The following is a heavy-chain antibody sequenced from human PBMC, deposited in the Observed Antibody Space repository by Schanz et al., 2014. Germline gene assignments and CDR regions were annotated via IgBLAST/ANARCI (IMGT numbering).Heavy chain of an antibody. V-gene: IGHV3-NL1*01. CDR2: IGVDGTTT. CDR1: GFTFSSYG. J-gene: IGHJ4*02. D-gene: IGHD3-10*01. CDR3: ARGGFGEVSYFDY. Sequence: VQLLESGGTLVRPGGSLRLSCAASGFTFSSYGMHWVRQAPGKGLEWVSVIGVDGTTTYYADSVKGRFTISRDNSKNTLYLQMNSLRAEDTGLYFCARGGFGEVSYFDYWGQGTLVTVSS.